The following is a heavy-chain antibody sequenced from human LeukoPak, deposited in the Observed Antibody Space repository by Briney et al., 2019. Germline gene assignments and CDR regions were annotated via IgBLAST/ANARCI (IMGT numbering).Heavy chain of an antibody. CDR3: ARPAREVALIQLWNVGFDY. CDR1: GGSFSGYY. V-gene: IGHV4-34*01. J-gene: IGHJ4*02. D-gene: IGHD5-18*01. Sequence: SETLSLTCAVYGGSFSGYYWSWIRQPPGKGLEWSGEINHSGSTNYNASLKSRVTISVDTSTNQLSLKLSSVPAADTAVYYCARPAREVALIQLWNVGFDYWGQGTLVTVSS. CDR2: INHSGST.